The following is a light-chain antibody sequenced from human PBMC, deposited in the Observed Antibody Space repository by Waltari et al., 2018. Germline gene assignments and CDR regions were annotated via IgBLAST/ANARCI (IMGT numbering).Light chain of an antibody. V-gene: IGLV2-14*03. CDR3: SSFTTSSTLL. CDR1: SSDVGDFNS. Sequence: QSALTQPASVSASPGESITISCTATSSDVGDFNSASWYQQHPGKAPKFMIYDVSNQPSGVVHRFSGSKSGHTASRTSSWLQAEDEAVYYCSSFTTSSTLLFGGGTKLTGL. CDR2: DVS. J-gene: IGLJ2*01.